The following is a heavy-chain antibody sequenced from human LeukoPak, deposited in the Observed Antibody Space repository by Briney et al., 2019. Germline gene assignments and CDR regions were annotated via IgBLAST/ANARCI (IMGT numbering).Heavy chain of an antibody. V-gene: IGHV3-9*01. J-gene: IGHJ6*03. D-gene: IGHD6-6*01. CDR3: AKGGEYSSSTYHYYMDV. Sequence: GGSLRLSCAASGFTFDDYAMHWVRQAPGKGLEWVSGISWNSGSIGYADSVKGRFTISRDNAKNSLYLQMNSLRAEDTALYYCAKGGEYSSSTYHYYMDVWGKGTTVTVSS. CDR1: GFTFDDYA. CDR2: ISWNSGSI.